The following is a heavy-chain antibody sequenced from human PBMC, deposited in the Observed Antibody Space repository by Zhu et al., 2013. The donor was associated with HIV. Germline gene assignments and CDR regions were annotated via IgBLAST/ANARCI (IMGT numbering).Heavy chain of an antibody. J-gene: IGHJ6*03. V-gene: IGHV3-21*01. CDR2: ISDTSYYI. CDR3: ARGYSYYYYMDV. Sequence: VQLVESGGGLVKPGGSLRLSCAASGFTFSGYSMNWVRQAPGKGLEWVSSISDTSYYIYYADSVKGRFTISRDNAKNSLYLQMNSLRVEDTAVYYCARGYSYYYYMDVWGKGTTATVSS. CDR1: GFTFSGYS.